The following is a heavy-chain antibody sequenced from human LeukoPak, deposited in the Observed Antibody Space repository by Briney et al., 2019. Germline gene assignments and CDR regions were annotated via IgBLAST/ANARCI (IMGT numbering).Heavy chain of an antibody. CDR2: IYYSGST. CDR3: ARHELDCSSTSCYMYGGQIDY. D-gene: IGHD2-2*02. CDR1: GGSISSSSYY. Sequence: SETLSLTCTVSGGSISSSSYYWGWLRQPPGKGLEWIGSIYYSGSTYYNPSLKSRVTLSVDTSKNQFSLKLSSVTAADTAVYYCARHELDCSSTSCYMYGGQIDYWGQGTLVTVSS. J-gene: IGHJ4*02. V-gene: IGHV4-39*01.